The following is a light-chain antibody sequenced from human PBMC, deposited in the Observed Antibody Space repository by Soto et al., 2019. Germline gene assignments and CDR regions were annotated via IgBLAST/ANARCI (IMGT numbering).Light chain of an antibody. CDR3: ATWDDSLNGVV. J-gene: IGLJ2*01. CDR2: GDT. V-gene: IGLV1-44*01. CDR1: SPNIGGNT. Sequence: QSVLTQPPSASGTPGQRVTISCSGSSPNIGGNTVNWYQQVPGTAPKLLIHGDTLRPSGVPDRFSGSKSGTSASLAISGLQSEDEAEYYCATWDDSLNGVVFGGGTKVTV.